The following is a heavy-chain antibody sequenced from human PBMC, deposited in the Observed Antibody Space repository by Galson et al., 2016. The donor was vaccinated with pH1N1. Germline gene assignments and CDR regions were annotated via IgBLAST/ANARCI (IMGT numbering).Heavy chain of an antibody. V-gene: IGHV4-61*10. Sequence: SETLSLTCTVSGGSISSRTHYWNWIRQPAGKGLEWIGRIYPGGSKFYNPSLKSRVTISVDTSNNQFSLDLSSVTAADTAVYYCARTVHDYCDSYGMDVWGQGTTVSVSS. J-gene: IGHJ6*02. D-gene: IGHD4-17*01. CDR3: ARTVHDYCDSYGMDV. CDR2: IYPGGSK. CDR1: GGSISSRTHY.